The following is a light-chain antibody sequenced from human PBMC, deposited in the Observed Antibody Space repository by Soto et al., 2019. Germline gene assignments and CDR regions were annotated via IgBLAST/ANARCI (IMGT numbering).Light chain of an antibody. V-gene: IGKV3-20*01. CDR1: QSVSSSY. CDR3: QQYVGSTG. J-gene: IGKJ3*01. Sequence: EIVLTQSPGTLSLSPGERATLSCRASQSVSSSYLAWYQQKPGQAPRLLIYGASSRATGIPDRFSGSGSGTTFTLTISRLGPEDFAVYYCQQYVGSTGFAPGTKGDIK. CDR2: GAS.